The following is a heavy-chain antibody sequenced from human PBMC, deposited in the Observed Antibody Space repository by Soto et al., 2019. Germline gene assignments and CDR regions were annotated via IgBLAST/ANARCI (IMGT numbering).Heavy chain of an antibody. J-gene: IGHJ5*02. CDR1: GGSISSYY. V-gene: IGHV4-59*08. D-gene: IGHD2-2*01. CDR2: MYYSGGT. Sequence: SETLSLTCTVSGGSISSYYWSWIRQPPGKGLEWIAYMYYSGGTNYNPSLKSRVTISLDTSKNQFSLNLTSVTAADTAVYYCARHARASSCISRSCSVWWFDPWGQGTLVTVSS. CDR3: ARHARASSCISRSCSVWWFDP.